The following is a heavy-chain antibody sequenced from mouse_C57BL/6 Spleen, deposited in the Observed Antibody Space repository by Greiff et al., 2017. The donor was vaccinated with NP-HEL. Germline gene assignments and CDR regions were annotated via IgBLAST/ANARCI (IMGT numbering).Heavy chain of an antibody. V-gene: IGHV1-54*01. J-gene: IGHJ3*01. CDR3: ARGDYYGSSPFAY. D-gene: IGHD1-1*01. CDR1: GYAFTNYL. Sequence: QVQLQQSGAELVRPGTSVKVSCKASGYAFTNYLIEWVKQRPGQGLEWIGVINPGSGGTNYNEKFKGKATLTADKSSSTAYMQLSSLTSEDSAVYCGARGDYYGSSPFAYWGQGTLVTVSA. CDR2: INPGSGGT.